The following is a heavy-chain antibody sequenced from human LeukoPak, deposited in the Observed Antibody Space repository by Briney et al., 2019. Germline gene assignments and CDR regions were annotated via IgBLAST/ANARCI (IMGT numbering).Heavy chain of an antibody. J-gene: IGHJ4*02. V-gene: IGHV4-34*01. CDR1: GGSFSGYY. CDR2: INHSGST. Sequence: SETLSLTCAVYGGSFSGYYWSWIRQPPGKGLEWIGEINHSGSTNYNPSLKSRVTISVDTSKNQFSLKLSSVTAADTAVYYCARGLIYDFWSGYRYYFDYWGQGTLVTASS. CDR3: ARGLIYDFWSGYRYYFDY. D-gene: IGHD3-3*01.